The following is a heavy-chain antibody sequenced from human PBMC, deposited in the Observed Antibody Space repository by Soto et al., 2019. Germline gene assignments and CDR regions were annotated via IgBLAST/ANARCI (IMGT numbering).Heavy chain of an antibody. CDR3: ATDMIVVVVAATRREAPRLDY. Sequence: SVKVSCKASGGTFSSYAISWVRQAPGQGLEWMGGIIPIFGTANYAQKFQGRVTITADESTSTAYMELSSLRSEDTAVYYCATDMIVVVVAATRREAPRLDYWGQGTLVTVAS. CDR2: IIPIFGTA. V-gene: IGHV1-69*13. J-gene: IGHJ4*02. D-gene: IGHD2-15*01. CDR1: GGTFSSYA.